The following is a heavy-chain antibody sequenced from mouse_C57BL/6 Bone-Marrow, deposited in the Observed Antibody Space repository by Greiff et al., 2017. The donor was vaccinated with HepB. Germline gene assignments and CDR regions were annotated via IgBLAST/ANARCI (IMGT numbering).Heavy chain of an antibody. CDR3: TRDGYYVYWYFDV. V-gene: IGHV5-9-1*02. CDR2: ISSGGDYI. CDR1: GFTFSSYA. D-gene: IGHD2-3*01. Sequence: EVNLVESGEGLVKPGGSLKLSCAASGFTFSSYAMSWVRQTPEKRLEWVAYISSGGDYIYYADTVKGRFTISRDNARNTLYLQMSSLKSEDTAMYYCTRDGYYVYWYFDVWGTGTTVTVSS. J-gene: IGHJ1*03.